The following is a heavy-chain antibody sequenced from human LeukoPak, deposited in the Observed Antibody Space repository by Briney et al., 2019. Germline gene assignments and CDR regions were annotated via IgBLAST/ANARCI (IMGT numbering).Heavy chain of an antibody. CDR3: ARAFSSSWYGPGDC. CDR1: GYTFTGYY. V-gene: IGHV1-2*02. CDR2: INPNSGGT. D-gene: IGHD6-13*01. Sequence: ASVKVSCKASGYTFTGYYMQWVRQAPGQGLEWMGWINPNSGGTNYAQNFQGRVTMTRDTSISTAYMELSRLRSDDTAVYYCARAFSSSWYGPGDCWGQGTLVTVSS. J-gene: IGHJ4*02.